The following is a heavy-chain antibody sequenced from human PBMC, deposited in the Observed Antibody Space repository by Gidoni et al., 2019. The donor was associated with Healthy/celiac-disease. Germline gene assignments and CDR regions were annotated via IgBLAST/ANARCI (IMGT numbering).Heavy chain of an antibody. CDR3: ARARRGIVVVPAAPPNWFDP. J-gene: IGHJ5*02. Sequence: QVQLQESGPGLVKPSETLSLTCTVSGGSVSSGRYCWSWIRQPPGKGLEWIGYIYYSGSTNYNPSLKSRVTISVDTSKNQFSLKLSSVTAADTAVYYCARARRGIVVVPAAPPNWFDPWGQGTLVTVSS. D-gene: IGHD2-2*01. V-gene: IGHV4-61*01. CDR2: IYYSGST. CDR1: GGSVSSGRYC.